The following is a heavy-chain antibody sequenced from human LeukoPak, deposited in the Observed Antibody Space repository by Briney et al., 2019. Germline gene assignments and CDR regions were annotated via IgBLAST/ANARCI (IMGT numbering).Heavy chain of an antibody. CDR1: GGSISSYY. D-gene: IGHD2-21*01. Sequence: SETLSLTCTVSGGSISSYYWSWIRQPLGKGLEWIGYIYYSGSTNYNPSLKSRVTISVDTSKNQFSLKLSSVTAADTAVYYCASLARSHYFDYWGQGTLVTVSS. CDR2: IYYSGST. J-gene: IGHJ4*02. CDR3: ASLARSHYFDY. V-gene: IGHV4-59*01.